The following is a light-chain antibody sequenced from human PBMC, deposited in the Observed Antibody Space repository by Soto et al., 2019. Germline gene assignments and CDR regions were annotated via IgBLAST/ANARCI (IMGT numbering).Light chain of an antibody. CDR3: RSYAATVSV. V-gene: IGLV2-11*01. CDR1: SSDFGGYNY. J-gene: IGLJ1*01. CDR2: DVS. Sequence: QSALTQPRSVSGSPGQSVTISCTGTSSDFGGYNYVSWYQHHPGKAPKLMIYDVSERPSGVPDRFSGSKSGNTASLTISGLQAEDEADYYRRSYAATVSVLATGTKVTVL.